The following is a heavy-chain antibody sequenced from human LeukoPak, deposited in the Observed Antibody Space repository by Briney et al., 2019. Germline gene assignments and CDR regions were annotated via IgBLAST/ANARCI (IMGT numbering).Heavy chain of an antibody. CDR3: ARVRWELLQYYFDY. V-gene: IGHV4-34*01. CDR1: GGSFSGYY. J-gene: IGHJ4*02. D-gene: IGHD1-26*01. Sequence: SETLSLTCAVYGGSFSGYYWSWIRQPPGKGLEWIGEINHSGSTNYNPSLKSRVTISVDTSKNQFSLKLSSVTAADMAVYYCARVRWELLQYYFDYWGQGTLVTVSS. CDR2: INHSGST.